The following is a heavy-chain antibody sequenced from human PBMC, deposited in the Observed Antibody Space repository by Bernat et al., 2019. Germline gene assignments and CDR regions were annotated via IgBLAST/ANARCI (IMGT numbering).Heavy chain of an antibody. CDR2: IYYSGST. J-gene: IGHJ4*02. Sequence: QLQLQESGPGLVKPSETLSLTCTVSGGSISSSSYYWGWIRQPPGKGLEWIGSIYYSGSTYYNPSLKSRVTISVDTSKNQFSLKLSSVTAADTAVYYCARQRGDGSSCYYYFDYWGQGTLVTVSS. V-gene: IGHV4-39*01. CDR3: ARQRGDGSSCYYYFDY. D-gene: IGHD6-13*01. CDR1: GGSISSSSYY.